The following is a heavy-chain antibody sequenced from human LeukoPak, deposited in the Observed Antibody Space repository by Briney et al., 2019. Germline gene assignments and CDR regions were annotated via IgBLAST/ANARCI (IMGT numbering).Heavy chain of an antibody. J-gene: IGHJ4*02. V-gene: IGHV1-69*04. D-gene: IGHD6-6*01. CDR3: ARGIRSYSTPSD. Sequence: SVKVSCKASGYTFTSYGISWVRQAPGQGLEWMGRIIPILGIANYAQKFQGRVTITADKSTSTAYMELSSLRSEDTAVYYCARGIRSYSTPSDWGQGTLVTVSS. CDR2: IIPILGIA. CDR1: GYTFTSYG.